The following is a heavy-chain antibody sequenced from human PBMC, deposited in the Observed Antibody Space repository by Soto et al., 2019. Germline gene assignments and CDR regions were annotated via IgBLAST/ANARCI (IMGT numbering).Heavy chain of an antibody. V-gene: IGHV3-30-3*01. J-gene: IGHJ6*02. CDR2: ISYDGSNK. CDR1: GFTFSSYA. CDR3: AALRAVVPAAIGLYYYYYGMDV. D-gene: IGHD2-2*02. Sequence: GGSLRLSCAASGFTFSSYAMHWVRQAPGKGLEWVAVISYDGSNKYYADSVKGRFTISRDNSKNTLYLQMNSLRAEDTAVYYCAALRAVVPAAIGLYYYYYGMDVWGQGTTVTVSS.